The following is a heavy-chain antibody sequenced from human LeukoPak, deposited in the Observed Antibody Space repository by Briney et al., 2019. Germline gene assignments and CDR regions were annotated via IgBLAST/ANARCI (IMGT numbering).Heavy chain of an antibody. J-gene: IGHJ3*02. V-gene: IGHV5-51*01. D-gene: IGHD2-15*01. Sequence: PGESLKISCKGSGYSFTTYWIGWVRQMPGKGLEWMGIIYPGDSDTRYSPSFQGQVTISADKSISTAYLQWSSLKASDTAMYYCARGMVAAFDAFDIWGQGTMVTVSS. CDR2: IYPGDSDT. CDR1: GYSFTTYW. CDR3: ARGMVAAFDAFDI.